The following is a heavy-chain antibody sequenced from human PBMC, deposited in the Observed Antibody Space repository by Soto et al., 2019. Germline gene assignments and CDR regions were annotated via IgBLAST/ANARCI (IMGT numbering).Heavy chain of an antibody. J-gene: IGHJ4*02. V-gene: IGHV4-61*01. CDR1: GGSVSSGSYY. CDR2: ISYSGST. D-gene: IGHD6-19*01. CDR3: ARALYSSGWPDY. Sequence: SETLSLTCTVSGGSVSSGSYYLSWIRQPPGKGLEWIGYISYSGSTKYNPSLKSRVTISVDTSKNQFSLKVSSVTAADTAVYYCARALYSSGWPDYWGQGILVTVSS.